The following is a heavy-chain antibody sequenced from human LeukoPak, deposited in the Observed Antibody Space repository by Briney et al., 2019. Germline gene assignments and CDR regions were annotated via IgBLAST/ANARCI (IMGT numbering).Heavy chain of an antibody. V-gene: IGHV4-39*01. D-gene: IGHD3/OR15-3a*01. Sequence: SETLSLTCTVSGVSISSSNSYWGWIRQPPGKGLEWIGSIYYSGNTYYNASLKSQVSISIDTSKNQFSLTLTSVTAADTAVYYCARQTGSGLFILPGGQGTLVTVSS. J-gene: IGHJ4*02. CDR1: GVSISSSNSY. CDR2: IYYSGNT. CDR3: ARQTGSGLFILP.